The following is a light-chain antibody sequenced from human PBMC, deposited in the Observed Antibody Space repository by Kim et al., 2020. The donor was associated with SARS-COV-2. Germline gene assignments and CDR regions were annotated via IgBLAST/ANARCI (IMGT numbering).Light chain of an antibody. J-gene: IGLJ2*01. Sequence: STTISCTGTSSDVGSYNLVSWYQQHPGKAPKLMIYEVSKRPSGVSNRFSGSKSGNTASLTISGLQAEDEADYYCCSYAGSSTSVVFGGGTQLTVL. CDR2: EVS. CDR3: CSYAGSSTSVV. V-gene: IGLV2-23*02. CDR1: SSDVGSYNL.